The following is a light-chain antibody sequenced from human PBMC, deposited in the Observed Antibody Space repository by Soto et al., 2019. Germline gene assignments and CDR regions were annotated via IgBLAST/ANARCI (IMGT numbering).Light chain of an antibody. V-gene: IGLV2-14*01. CDR2: EVS. Sequence: QSALTQPASVSGSPGQSVTISCTGTGTDVGGYNYVSWYQHHPGKAPKLMIYEVSNRPSGVSNRFSGSKSGTTASLGISGLQAEDEADYYCCSFTSRSTLVFGGGTKVTVL. CDR1: GTDVGGYNY. CDR3: CSFTSRSTLV. J-gene: IGLJ3*02.